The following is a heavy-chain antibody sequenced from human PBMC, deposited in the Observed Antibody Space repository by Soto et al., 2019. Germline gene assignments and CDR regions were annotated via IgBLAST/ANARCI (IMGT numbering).Heavy chain of an antibody. CDR3: TRGAPSGTFYDY. CDR1: GFTFSNAW. Sequence: VQLVESGGGVVQPGESLRLSCAASGFTFSNAWMTWVRQAPGKGLEWIGRIKSKTDGETTDYAAPVKGRFTISRDDSTNTLYLQMSSLKTEDTAFYYCTRGAPSGTFYDYWGQGTLVTVSS. V-gene: IGHV3-15*01. J-gene: IGHJ4*02. CDR2: IKSKTDGETT. D-gene: IGHD6-13*01.